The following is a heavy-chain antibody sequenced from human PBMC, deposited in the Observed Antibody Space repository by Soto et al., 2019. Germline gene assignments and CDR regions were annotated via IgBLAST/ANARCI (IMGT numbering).Heavy chain of an antibody. CDR1: GFTFSDSY. CDR2: ITFSGNTV. Sequence: GGSLRLSCAASGFTFSDSYMSWIRQAPGKGLEWISYITFSGNTVYYADSLKGRFTISRDNAKNSLYLQMNRLRAEDTAVYYCARVSWREKYGMDVWGQGTTVTV. J-gene: IGHJ6*02. V-gene: IGHV3-11*01. CDR3: ARVSWREKYGMDV.